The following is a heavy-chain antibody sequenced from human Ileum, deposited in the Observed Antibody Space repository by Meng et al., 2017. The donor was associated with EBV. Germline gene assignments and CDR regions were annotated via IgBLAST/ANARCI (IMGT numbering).Heavy chain of an antibody. CDR3: ARGVTTVLYWFFDL. J-gene: IGHJ2*01. V-gene: IGHV1-18*01. CDR2: ISADSGNT. Sequence: QAQLGQSGAEVKKPGASVKVSCKASGYTFTNYGISWVRQAPGQGLEWMGRISADSGNTNYPQKFQGKVTMTTDTSTRTAYMEVRRLRSDDTAVYYCARGVTTVLYWFFDLWGRGTLVTVSS. D-gene: IGHD4-11*01. CDR1: GYTFTNYG.